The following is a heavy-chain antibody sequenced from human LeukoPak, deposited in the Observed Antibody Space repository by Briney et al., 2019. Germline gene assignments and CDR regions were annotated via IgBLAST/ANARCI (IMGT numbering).Heavy chain of an antibody. CDR2: INHGGST. J-gene: IGHJ4*02. CDR1: GGSFSGDF. CDR3: ARLEYDILTGYYNAPFDY. D-gene: IGHD3-9*01. Sequence: SETLSLTCAVYGGSFSGDFWSWIRQSPGKGLEWIGEINHGGSTTYNPSLQSRVTMSVDTSTNQISLKMTSVTAADTAVYYCARLEYDILTGYYNAPFDYWGQGTLVTVSS. V-gene: IGHV4-34*01.